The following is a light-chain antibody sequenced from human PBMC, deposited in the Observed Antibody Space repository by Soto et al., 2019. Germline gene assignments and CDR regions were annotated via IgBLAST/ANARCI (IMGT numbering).Light chain of an antibody. CDR3: QTWGTGIHGNWV. CDR2: LNSDGSH. CDR1: SGHTTYA. J-gene: IGLJ3*02. Sequence: QSVLTQSPSASASLGASVKLTCTLSSGHTTYAIAWHQQQPETGPRYLMKLNSDGSHSKGDGIPDRFSGSSSGAERYLTISSLQSEDEADYYCQTWGTGIHGNWVFGGGTKLTVL. V-gene: IGLV4-69*01.